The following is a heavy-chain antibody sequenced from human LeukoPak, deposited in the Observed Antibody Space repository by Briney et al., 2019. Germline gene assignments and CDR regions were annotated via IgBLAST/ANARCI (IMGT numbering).Heavy chain of an antibody. CDR3: AKDSITIFGVVIKGGDY. Sequence: PGGSLRLSCAASGFTFSSYAMSWVRQAPGEGLGWVSAIRGSGGSTYYADSVKGRFTISRDNSKNTLYLQMNSLRAEDTAVYYCAKDSITIFGVVIKGGDYWGQGTLVTVSS. CDR2: IRGSGGST. D-gene: IGHD3-3*01. CDR1: GFTFSSYA. V-gene: IGHV3-23*01. J-gene: IGHJ4*02.